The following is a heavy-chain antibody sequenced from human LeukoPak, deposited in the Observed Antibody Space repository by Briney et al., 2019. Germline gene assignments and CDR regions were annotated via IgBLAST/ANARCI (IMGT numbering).Heavy chain of an antibody. CDR3: VRGSTLRHYQY. CDR2: IYYSGTT. V-gene: IGHV4-39*01. D-gene: IGHD3-16*01. CDR1: GGSISSSTYY. J-gene: IGHJ4*02. Sequence: SETLSLTCTVSGGSISSSTYYRGWIRRPPGKGLEWIGSIYYSGTTYYNPSLKSRVTVSVDTSKNQFSLNLSSVTAADTAVYYCVRGSTLRHYQYWGQGTLVTVSS.